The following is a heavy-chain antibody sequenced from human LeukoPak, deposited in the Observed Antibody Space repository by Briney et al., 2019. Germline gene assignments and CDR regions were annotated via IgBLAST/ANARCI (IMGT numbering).Heavy chain of an antibody. J-gene: IGHJ5*02. V-gene: IGHV1-8*01. CDR2: MNPNSGNT. D-gene: IGHD3-3*01. CDR3: ARSIVSDYDFWSGNSYNWFDP. Sequence: GASVKVSCTASGYTFTSYDINWVRQATGQGLEWMGWMNPNSGNTGYAQKFQGRVTMTRNTSISTAYMELRSLRSDDTAVYYCARSIVSDYDFWSGNSYNWFDPWGQGTLVTVSS. CDR1: GYTFTSYD.